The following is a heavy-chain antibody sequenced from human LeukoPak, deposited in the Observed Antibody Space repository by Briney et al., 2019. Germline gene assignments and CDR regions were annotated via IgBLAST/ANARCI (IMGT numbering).Heavy chain of an antibody. J-gene: IGHJ4*02. D-gene: IGHD6-19*01. Sequence: SVKVSCKASGGTFSSYTISWVRQAPGQGLEWMGRIIPILGIANYAQKFQGRVTITADKSTSTTYMELSSLRSEDTAVYYCARGNSSGWYQQLDYWGQGTLVTVSS. CDR3: ARGNSSGWYQQLDY. CDR2: IIPILGIA. V-gene: IGHV1-69*02. CDR1: GGTFSSYT.